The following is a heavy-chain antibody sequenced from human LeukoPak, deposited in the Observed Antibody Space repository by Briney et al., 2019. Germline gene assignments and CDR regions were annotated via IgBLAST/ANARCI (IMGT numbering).Heavy chain of an antibody. D-gene: IGHD3-9*01. CDR2: IYYSGST. Sequence: SETLSLTCTVSGGSISSYYWSWIRQPPGKGLEWIGYIYYSGSTNYNPSLKSRVTISVDTSKNQFSLKLSSVTAADTAVYYCARDFEEGAFDIWGQGTMVTVSS. J-gene: IGHJ3*02. CDR1: GGSISSYY. V-gene: IGHV4-59*01. CDR3: ARDFEEGAFDI.